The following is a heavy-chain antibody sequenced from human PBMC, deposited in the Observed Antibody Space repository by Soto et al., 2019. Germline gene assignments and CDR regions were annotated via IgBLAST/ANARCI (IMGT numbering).Heavy chain of an antibody. Sequence: ASVKVSCKASGYTFRTYGITWVRQAPGQGLEWMGWINAYNGDTNYTERFQGRLTMTTDISTSTAHMELRSLRSDDTAVYYCAEAPPGGPYCSTTSCYSYWGQGTLVTVSS. D-gene: IGHD2-2*01. CDR3: AEAPPGGPYCSTTSCYSY. V-gene: IGHV1-18*04. CDR1: GYTFRTYG. CDR2: INAYNGDT. J-gene: IGHJ4*02.